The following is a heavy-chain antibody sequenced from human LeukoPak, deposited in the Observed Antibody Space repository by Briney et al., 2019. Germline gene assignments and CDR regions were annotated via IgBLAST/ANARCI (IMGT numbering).Heavy chain of an antibody. CDR3: ARGGNGWFFDD. CDR1: GYTFTDYH. D-gene: IGHD6-19*01. CDR2: IDPNSGGT. Sequence: GASVKVSCKASGYTFTDYHLHWVRQAPGQGLEWMGWIDPNSGGTNYVQKLQGRVTMTTGTSTSTAYMELRSLRSDDTAVYYCARGGNGWFFDDWGQGTLVTVSS. J-gene: IGHJ4*02. V-gene: IGHV1-2*02.